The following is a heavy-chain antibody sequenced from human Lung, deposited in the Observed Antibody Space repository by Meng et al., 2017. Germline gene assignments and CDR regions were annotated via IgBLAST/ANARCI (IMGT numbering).Heavy chain of an antibody. V-gene: IGHV4-34*01. CDR3: ARGPTTMAHDFDY. Sequence: QQWGAGVFRPSETRSLTCVVSGGAFSDYYWSWIRQPPGKGLEWIGESNHSGSTNYNPSLESRATISVDTSQNNLSLKLSSVTAADSAVYYCARGPTTMAHDFDYWGQGTLVTVSS. D-gene: IGHD4-11*01. CDR2: SNHSGST. CDR1: GGAFSDYY. J-gene: IGHJ4*02.